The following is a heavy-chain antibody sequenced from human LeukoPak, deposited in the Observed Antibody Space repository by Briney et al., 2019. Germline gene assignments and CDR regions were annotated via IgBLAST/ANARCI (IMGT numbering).Heavy chain of an antibody. CDR3: ARDGSGSYKDI. CDR1: GGTFSSYA. J-gene: IGHJ3*02. V-gene: IGHV1-69*01. Sequence: SVKVACKASGGTFSSYAISWVRQAPGQGLEWMGGIIPIFGTANYSQKFQGRVRITADESTSTAYMELSSLRSEDTAVYYCARDGSGSYKDIWGQGTMVTVSS. D-gene: IGHD1-26*01. CDR2: IIPIFGTA.